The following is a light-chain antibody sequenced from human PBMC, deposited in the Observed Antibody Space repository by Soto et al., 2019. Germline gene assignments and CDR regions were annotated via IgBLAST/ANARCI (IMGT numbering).Light chain of an antibody. CDR3: QHYSTSFA. Sequence: EIVLTQSPGTLSLSPGERATLSCGASQSGRRTKFDWYRQKPGQAPXLLIYGASSRATGVPDRFSGSGSGTFLPLTISRLEPEDSALYYCQHYSTSFAFGQGTRLEI. CDR1: QSGRRTK. J-gene: IGKJ5*01. CDR2: GAS. V-gene: IGKV3-20*01.